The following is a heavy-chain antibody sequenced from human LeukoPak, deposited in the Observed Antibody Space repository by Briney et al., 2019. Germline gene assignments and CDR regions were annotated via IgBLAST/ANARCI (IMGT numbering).Heavy chain of an antibody. CDR2: ISGSGGST. CDR3: AKALAAGTGAWFDP. Sequence: GGSLRLSCAASGFTFSSYAMSWVRQAPGRGLEWVSAISGSGGSTYYADSVKGRFTISRDNSKNTLYLQMNSLRAEDTAVYYCAKALAAGTGAWFDPWGQGTLVTVSS. J-gene: IGHJ5*02. CDR1: GFTFSSYA. D-gene: IGHD6-13*01. V-gene: IGHV3-23*01.